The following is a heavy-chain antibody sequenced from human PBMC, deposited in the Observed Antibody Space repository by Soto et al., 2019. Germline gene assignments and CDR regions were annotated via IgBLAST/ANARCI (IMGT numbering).Heavy chain of an antibody. D-gene: IGHD2-15*01. CDR3: ASSPGGYCNDGTCLVIDY. Sequence: QVQLVESGGGVVQPGRSLRLSCAASGLTFSIYAMHWVRQAPGKGLEWVAVISNDGSKEYYSDSVKGRFTISRDNSKNTLYLQMNTLTAEDTAVYYCASSPGGYCNDGTCLVIDYWGQGTLVTVSS. J-gene: IGHJ4*02. V-gene: IGHV3-30*03. CDR1: GLTFSIYA. CDR2: ISNDGSKE.